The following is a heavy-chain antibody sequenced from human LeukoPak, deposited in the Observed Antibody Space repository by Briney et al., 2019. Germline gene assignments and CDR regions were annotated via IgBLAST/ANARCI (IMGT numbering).Heavy chain of an antibody. J-gene: IGHJ5*02. V-gene: IGHV1-69*13. Sequence: SVKVSCKASGGTFSSYANSWVRQAPGQGLEWMGGIIPIFGTANYAQKFQGRVTITADESTSTAYMELSSLRSEDTAVYYCARDLIAVAGTDWFDPWGQGTLVTVSS. CDR2: IIPIFGTA. CDR3: ARDLIAVAGTDWFDP. D-gene: IGHD6-19*01. CDR1: GGTFSSYA.